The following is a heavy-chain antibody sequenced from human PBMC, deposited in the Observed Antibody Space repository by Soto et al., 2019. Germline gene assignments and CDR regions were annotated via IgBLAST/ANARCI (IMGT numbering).Heavy chain of an antibody. CDR3: TTEGYVWGSYLTFDY. J-gene: IGHJ4*02. CDR2: IKSKTDGGTT. CDR1: GFTFSNAW. D-gene: IGHD3-16*02. Sequence: EVQLVESGGGLVKPGGSLRLSCAASGFTFSNAWMNWVRQAPGKGLEWVGRIKSKTDGGTTDYAAPVKGRFTISRDDSKNTLYLQMNSLKTEDTAVYYCTTEGYVWGSYLTFDYWGQGTLVTVSS. V-gene: IGHV3-15*07.